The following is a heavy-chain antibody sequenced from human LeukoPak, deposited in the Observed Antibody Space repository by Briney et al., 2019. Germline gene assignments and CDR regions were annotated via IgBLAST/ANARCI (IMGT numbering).Heavy chain of an antibody. J-gene: IGHJ4*02. D-gene: IGHD1-26*01. Sequence: PSETLSPTCPVSGGSIRSYYWSWIRQPPAKGREWIGYIYYSGSTNYNPSLKSRVTISVDTSKNQFSLKLSSVTAADTAVYYCARQMEVVGATFFDYWGQGTLVTVSS. V-gene: IGHV4-59*01. CDR1: GGSIRSYY. CDR2: IYYSGST. CDR3: ARQMEVVGATFFDY.